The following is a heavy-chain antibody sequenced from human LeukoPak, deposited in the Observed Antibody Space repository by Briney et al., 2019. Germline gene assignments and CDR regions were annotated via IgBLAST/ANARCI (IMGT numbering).Heavy chain of an antibody. CDR1: GFTFGAYA. D-gene: IGHD2-2*01. J-gene: IGHJ4*03. CDR2: IRSRAHGATT. Sequence: GRSLRLSCTASGFTFGAYAMSWFRQAPGKGLEWVGFIRSRAHGATTEEAASVKRTIAISTHDSKSITSLQMNSLQTEETAVYYCTRVGSRGGYCSSASCYKYYFEYWGQGTPVSAS. V-gene: IGHV3-49*03. CDR3: TRVGSRGGYCSSASCYKYYFEY.